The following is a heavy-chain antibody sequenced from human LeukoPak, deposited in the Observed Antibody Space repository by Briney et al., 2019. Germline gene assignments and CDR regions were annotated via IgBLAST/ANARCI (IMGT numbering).Heavy chain of an antibody. CDR3: AKDYGSGSWYYYYYYMDV. J-gene: IGHJ6*03. Sequence: HSGRSLRLSCAASGFTFDDYAMHWVRQAPGKGLEWVSGISWNSGSIGYADSVKGRFTISRDNAMNSLYLQMNSLRAEDTALYYCAKDYGSGSWYYYYYYMDVWGKGTTVTVSS. D-gene: IGHD3-10*01. CDR2: ISWNSGSI. CDR1: GFTFDDYA. V-gene: IGHV3-9*01.